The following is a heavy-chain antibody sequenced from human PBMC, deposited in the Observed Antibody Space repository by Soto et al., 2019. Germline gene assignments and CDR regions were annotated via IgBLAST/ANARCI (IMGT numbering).Heavy chain of an antibody. CDR1: GYSFTSYW. CDR2: VYPSDSYT. Sequence: PGESLKISCKGSGYSFTSYWISWVRQMPGKGLEWMGPVYPSDSYTRYSPSFQGQVTMSADESITTAYVQWSSLKASDTAIYYCVRERKGAIDFWGQGTQVTVSS. J-gene: IGHJ4*02. V-gene: IGHV5-51*01. CDR3: VRERKGAIDF.